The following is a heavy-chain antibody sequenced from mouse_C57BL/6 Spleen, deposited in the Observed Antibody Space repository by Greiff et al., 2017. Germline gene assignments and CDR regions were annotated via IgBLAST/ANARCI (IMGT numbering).Heavy chain of an antibody. CDR3: ESGVYGGYSDWFAY. Sequence: VQLQQSGAELVRPGTSVKVSCKASGYAFTSYLIEWVKQRPGQGLEWIGVINPGSGGTNYNEKFKGKATLTADTSSSTAYMQLSSLTSEDSAVYVGESGVYGGYSDWFAYWGQGTLVTVSA. D-gene: IGHD2-3*01. V-gene: IGHV1-54*01. CDR1: GYAFTSYL. CDR2: INPGSGGT. J-gene: IGHJ3*01.